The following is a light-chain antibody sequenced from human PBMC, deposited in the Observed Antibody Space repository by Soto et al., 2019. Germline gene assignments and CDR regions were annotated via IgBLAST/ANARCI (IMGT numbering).Light chain of an antibody. CDR2: EVS. J-gene: IGLJ1*01. V-gene: IGLV2-23*02. CDR3: CSYAGSSFDV. CDR1: SSDVGSYNL. Sequence: QSVLTQPASVSGSPGQSITISCTGTSSDVGSYNLVSWYQQHPGKAPKLMIYEVSKRPSGVSNRFSGSKSGNTASLTTSGLQAEDEADYYCCSYAGSSFDVFGTGTKVTVL.